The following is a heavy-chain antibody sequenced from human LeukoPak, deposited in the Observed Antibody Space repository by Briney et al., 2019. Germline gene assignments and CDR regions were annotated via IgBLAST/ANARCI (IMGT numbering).Heavy chain of an antibody. V-gene: IGHV4-59*11. Sequence: SETLSLTCNVSGDSIRSHSWSWIRQPPGKGLEWIGYIHYSGNTRYNSSLKSRALVSVDTSKNTLSLRLNSVSPADTALYFCARAHTYYDVLTGYQYYMDVWGKGTAVTVSS. D-gene: IGHD3-9*01. CDR2: IHYSGNT. CDR1: GDSIRSHS. CDR3: ARAHTYYDVLTGYQYYMDV. J-gene: IGHJ6*03.